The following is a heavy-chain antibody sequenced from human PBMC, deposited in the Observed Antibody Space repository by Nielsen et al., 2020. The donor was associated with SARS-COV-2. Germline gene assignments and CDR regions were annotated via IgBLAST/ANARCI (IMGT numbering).Heavy chain of an antibody. D-gene: IGHD1-26*01. CDR1: GGSISGYY. J-gene: IGHJ4*02. Sequence: SETLSLTCTVSGGSISGYYWSWIRQPPGKGLEWIGYVYSSGSTDYNPSLKSRVTMSVDTFRNQFSLKLNSVTPADTAVYYCARRWSNYDPFDYWGQGSLVTVSS. V-gene: IGHV4-59*01. CDR3: ARRWSNYDPFDY. CDR2: VYSSGST.